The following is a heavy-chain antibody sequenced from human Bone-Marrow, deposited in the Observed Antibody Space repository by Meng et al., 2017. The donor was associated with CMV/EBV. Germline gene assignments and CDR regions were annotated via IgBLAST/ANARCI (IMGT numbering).Heavy chain of an antibody. D-gene: IGHD3-16*01. CDR1: GGSISSYY. CDR3: ARDPATGPRGDHFDY. J-gene: IGHJ4*02. CDR2: MNSGGSA. V-gene: IGHV4-59*01. Sequence: SETLSLTCNVSGGSISSYYWSWIRQPPGKGLERIGFMNSGGSANYNASLRSRVTISVDMSRNQFSLRLSSVTAADTAVYYCARDPATGPRGDHFDYWGQGIRVTVSS.